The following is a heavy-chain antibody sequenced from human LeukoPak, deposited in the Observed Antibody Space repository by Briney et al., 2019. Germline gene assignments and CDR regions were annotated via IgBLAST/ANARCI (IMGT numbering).Heavy chain of an antibody. CDR3: ARDITGTTGYFDY. CDR1: GFTFSSYA. CDR2: ISTGGSTK. J-gene: IGHJ4*02. V-gene: IGHV3-48*04. D-gene: IGHD1-20*01. Sequence: GGSLRLSCAASGFTFSSYAMTWIRQAPGKGLEWISHISTGGSTKYYADSVKGRFTISRDDAKNSLYLQMNSLRAEDTAVYFCARDITGTTGYFDYWGQGTLVTVSS.